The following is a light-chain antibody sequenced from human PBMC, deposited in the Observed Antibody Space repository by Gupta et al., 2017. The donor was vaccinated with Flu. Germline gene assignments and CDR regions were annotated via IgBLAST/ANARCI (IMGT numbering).Light chain of an antibody. Sequence: SYVLTQPPSVSVAPGQTARITCGGNNIGSQSVHWCQQKPGQAPVLVVYDDTDRPSGIPERFSGSNSGNTATLTFSRVEAGDEADFYCQVWDRSSDHPVFGGGTKLTVL. CDR3: QVWDRSSDHPV. J-gene: IGLJ2*01. CDR1: NIGSQS. V-gene: IGLV3-21*02. CDR2: DDT.